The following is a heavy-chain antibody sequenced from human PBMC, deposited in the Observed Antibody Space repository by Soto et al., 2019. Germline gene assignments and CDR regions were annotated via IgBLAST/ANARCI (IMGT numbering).Heavy chain of an antibody. CDR3: ARSQGSSTSLEIYYYYYYGMDV. V-gene: IGHV1-69*13. CDR2: IIPIPGTA. Sequence: SVKDSCKASGGTFGRYAISWVRQAPGQGLEWMGGIIPIPGTANYAQKFQGRVTIAADESTSTAYMELSSLRSEDTAVYYCARSQGSSTSLEIYYYYYYGMDVWGQGTTVTVSS. CDR1: GGTFGRYA. J-gene: IGHJ6*02. D-gene: IGHD2-2*01.